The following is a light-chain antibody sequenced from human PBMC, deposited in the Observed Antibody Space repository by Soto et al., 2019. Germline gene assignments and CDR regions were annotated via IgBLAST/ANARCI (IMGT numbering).Light chain of an antibody. CDR2: AAS. Sequence: AIQMTHAPSSLCASVGGRVTITFRASQAIRVDLALYQQKPGKAPKLLIYAASSLHSGVPSRFSGSGSGTDFTLTISSLQPEDFATYYCLQDYNYPWTFGQGTKVDIK. CDR3: LQDYNYPWT. J-gene: IGKJ1*01. CDR1: QAIRVD. V-gene: IGKV1-6*01.